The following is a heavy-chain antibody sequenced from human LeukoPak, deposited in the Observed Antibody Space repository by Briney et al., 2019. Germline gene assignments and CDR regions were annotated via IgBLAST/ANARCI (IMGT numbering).Heavy chain of an antibody. CDR1: GGSISSHY. V-gene: IGHV4-34*01. CDR2: INHSGST. CDR3: AREGQLVLAY. Sequence: SETLSLTCTVSGGSISSHYWSWIRQPPGKGLEWIGEINHSGSTNYNPSLKSRVTISVDTSKNQFSLKLSSVTAADTAVYYCAREGQLVLAYWGQGTLVTVSS. D-gene: IGHD6-6*01. J-gene: IGHJ4*02.